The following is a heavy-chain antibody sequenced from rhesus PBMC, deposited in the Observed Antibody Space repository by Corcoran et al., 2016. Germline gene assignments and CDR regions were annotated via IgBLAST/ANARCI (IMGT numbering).Heavy chain of an antibody. V-gene: IGHV3-30*02. D-gene: IGHD3-34*01. CDR1: GFTFRNAW. Sequence: EVQLVESGAGLVQPGGSLRLSCAASGFTFRNAWMSWARQAPGKGLEWVARIKRKAAGETADYAASVKGRVTISRDDSKNTLYLQMNSLKTEDTAVYYCTTLSPFYWGDFHYGLDSWGQGVVVTVSS. CDR2: IKRKAAGETA. CDR3: TTLSPFYWGDFHYGLDS. J-gene: IGHJ6*01.